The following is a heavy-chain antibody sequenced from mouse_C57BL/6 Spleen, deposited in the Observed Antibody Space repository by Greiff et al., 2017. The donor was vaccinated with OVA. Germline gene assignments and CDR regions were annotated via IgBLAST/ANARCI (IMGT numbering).Heavy chain of an antibody. D-gene: IGHD1-1*01. J-gene: IGHJ2*01. CDR2: IDPETGGT. Sequence: QVQLKQSGAELVRPGASVTLSCKASGYTFTDYEMHWVKQTPVHGLEWIGAIDPETGGTAYNQKFKGKAILTADKSSSTAYMELRSLTSEDSAVYYCTRPEVVADYWGQGTTLTVSS. CDR1: GYTFTDYE. V-gene: IGHV1-15*01. CDR3: TRPEVVADY.